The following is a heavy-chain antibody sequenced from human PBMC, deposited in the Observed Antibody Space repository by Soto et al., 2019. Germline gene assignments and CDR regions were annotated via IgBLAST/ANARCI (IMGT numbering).Heavy chain of an antibody. J-gene: IGHJ5*02. CDR1: GGTFSSYT. V-gene: IGHV1-69*02. CDR2: IIPILGIA. Sequence: QVQLVQSGAEVKKPGSSVKVSCKASGGTFSSYTISWVRQAPGQGLEWMGRIIPILGIANYAQKFQGRVTITADKATSTADMELSSLRSEDTAVYYCARAPRGDCSSTSCAWFDPWGQGTLVTVSS. D-gene: IGHD2-2*01. CDR3: ARAPRGDCSSTSCAWFDP.